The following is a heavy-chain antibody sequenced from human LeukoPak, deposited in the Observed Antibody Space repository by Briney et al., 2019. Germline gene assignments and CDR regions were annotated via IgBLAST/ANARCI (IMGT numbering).Heavy chain of an antibody. D-gene: IGHD3/OR15-3a*01. CDR3: ARVDALDY. J-gene: IGHJ4*02. CDR1: GFTFSTYS. CDR2: ISSGSNTI. V-gene: IGHV3-48*04. Sequence: GGSLRLSCAASGFTFSTYSMNWVRQAPGKGLEWVSYISSGSNTIYYADSVKGRFTISRDSAKNSLYLQMNSLRAEDTAVYYCARVDALDYWGQGTLVTVSS.